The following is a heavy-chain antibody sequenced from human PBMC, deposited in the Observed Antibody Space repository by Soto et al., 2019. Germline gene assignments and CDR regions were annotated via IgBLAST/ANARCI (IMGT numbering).Heavy chain of an antibody. D-gene: IGHD4-17*01. V-gene: IGHV4-4*07. J-gene: IGHJ4*02. Sequence: SETLSLTCTVSGGSISSYYWGWIRQPAGKGLEWIGRIYTSGSTNYNPSLKSRVTMSVDTSKNQFSLKLSSVTAADTAVYYCVSEIYYGDSNFDYWGQGTLVTVSS. CDR3: VSEIYYGDSNFDY. CDR1: GGSISSYY. CDR2: IYTSGST.